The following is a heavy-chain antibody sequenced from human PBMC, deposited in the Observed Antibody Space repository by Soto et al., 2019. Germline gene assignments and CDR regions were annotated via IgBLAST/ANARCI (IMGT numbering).Heavy chain of an antibody. CDR1: GDTFNSYT. D-gene: IGHD6-19*01. CDR2: IIPILGIA. J-gene: IGHJ4*02. CDR3: ARKGGSGWYGTYFDY. Sequence: QVQLVQSGAEVKKPGSSVKVSCKASGDTFNSYTFFWVRQAPGQGLEWMGEIIPILGIANYAQKFQGRVTITADQSTSTAYMEVTSLISNDTAVYYCARKGGSGWYGTYFDYWGQGTLVTVSS. V-gene: IGHV1-69*02.